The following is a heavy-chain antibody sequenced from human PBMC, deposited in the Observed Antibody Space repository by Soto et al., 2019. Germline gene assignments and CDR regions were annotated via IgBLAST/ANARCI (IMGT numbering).Heavy chain of an antibody. D-gene: IGHD6-13*01. J-gene: IGHJ6*02. CDR3: AGRYSSSWYYYYGMDV. V-gene: IGHV4-59*01. Sequence: SETLSLTCTVSGGSISSYYWSWIRQPPGKGLEWIGYIYYSGSTNYNPSLKSRVTISVDTSKNQFSLKLSSVTAADTAVYYCAGRYSSSWYYYYGMDVWGQGTTVT. CDR1: GGSISSYY. CDR2: IYYSGST.